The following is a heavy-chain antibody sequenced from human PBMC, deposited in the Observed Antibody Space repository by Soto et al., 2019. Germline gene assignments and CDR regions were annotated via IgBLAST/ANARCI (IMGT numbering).Heavy chain of an antibody. CDR1: GGSISSGGYS. V-gene: IGHV4-30-2*01. J-gene: IGHJ4*02. Sequence: QLQLQESGSGLVKPSQTLSLTCAVSGGSISSGGYSWSWIRQPPGKGLEWIGYIYHSGSTYSNPSLKSRVSISVDRVKNQVSLKPSSVAGADTALYFCAAGGGLPRYYWGQGTLVTVSS. CDR3: AAGGGLPRYY. D-gene: IGHD5-12*01. CDR2: IYHSGST.